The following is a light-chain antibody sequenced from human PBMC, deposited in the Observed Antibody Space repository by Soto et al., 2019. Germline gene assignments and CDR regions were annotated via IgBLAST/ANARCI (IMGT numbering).Light chain of an antibody. J-gene: IGKJ2*01. CDR3: QQYNNWPLYT. V-gene: IGKV3-15*01. CDR2: DAS. CDR1: QSVGGN. Sequence: EIVMTQSPATLAVSPGERATLSCRASQSVGGNLAWYQQRPGRAPRLLIYDASTRATDIPARFSGSGSGTEFTLTISSLQSEDFALYYCQQYNNWPLYTFGQGTTLEI.